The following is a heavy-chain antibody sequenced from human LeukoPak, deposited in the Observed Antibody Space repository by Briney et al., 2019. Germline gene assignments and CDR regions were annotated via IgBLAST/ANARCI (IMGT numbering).Heavy chain of an antibody. CDR2: INHSGGT. V-gene: IGHV4-34*01. J-gene: IGHJ5*02. CDR3: ARKGGGQLVNTRRWFDP. Sequence: ASETLSLTCAVYGGSFSGYYWSWIRQPPGKGLEWIGEINHSGGTYYSPSLKSRVTISADTSKKQFSLKLRSVTAADTAVYYCARKGGGQLVNTRRWFDPWGQGTLVTVSS. D-gene: IGHD6-13*01. CDR1: GGSFSGYY.